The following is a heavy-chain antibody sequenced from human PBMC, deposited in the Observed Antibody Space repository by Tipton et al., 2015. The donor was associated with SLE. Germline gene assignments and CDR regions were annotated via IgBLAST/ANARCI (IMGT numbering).Heavy chain of an antibody. J-gene: IGHJ6*02. CDR1: RVTLSSYA. D-gene: IGHD1-26*01. CDR2: FYSSGTR. CDR3: ARFPGGSYYYYTLDV. V-gene: IGHV4-39*07. Sequence: LRLSCAASRVTLSSYAMHWVRQAPGKGLEWVGSFYSSGTRYYNPSLESRVTISVDTSKNQFSLRLSSVTATDTAVYYCARFPGGSYYYYTLDVCGQGTTVTVSS.